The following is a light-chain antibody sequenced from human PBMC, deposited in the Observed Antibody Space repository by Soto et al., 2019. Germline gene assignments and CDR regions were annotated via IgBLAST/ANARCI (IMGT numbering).Light chain of an antibody. J-gene: IGKJ1*01. CDR2: GAS. CDR3: QQYGSSPPT. Sequence: EIVLTQSPGTLSLSPGERATLSCRASQSVSSNYLAWYRRKPGQAPRLLIYGASSRATGIPDRFSGSGSATDFALTITRLEREDLAVYYCQQYGSSPPTFGPGTRVEIK. V-gene: IGKV3-20*01. CDR1: QSVSSNY.